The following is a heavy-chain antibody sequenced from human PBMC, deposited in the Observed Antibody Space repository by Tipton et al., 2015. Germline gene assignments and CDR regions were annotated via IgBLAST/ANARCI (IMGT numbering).Heavy chain of an antibody. CDR3: AAGTPFDY. J-gene: IGHJ4*02. V-gene: IGHV4-39*01. CDR1: GDSISTVSYH. CDR2: IYRLGGS. Sequence: LRLSCTVSGDSISTVSYHWTWIRQPPGKGLEFLGSIYRLGGSLYNPSLQSRLSISIDASKNRFSLTMHSVTAADTAVYYCAAGTPFDYWGQGTLVTVSS. D-gene: IGHD3-10*01.